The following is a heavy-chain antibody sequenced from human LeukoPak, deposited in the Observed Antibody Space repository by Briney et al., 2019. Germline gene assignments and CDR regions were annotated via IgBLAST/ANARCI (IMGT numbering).Heavy chain of an antibody. CDR2: ISAYNGNT. Sequence: GASVKASCKASGYTFTSYYMHWVRQAPGQGLEWMGWISAYNGNTNYAQKLQGRVTMTTDTSTSTAYMELRSLRSDDTAVYYCARDLHYDFWSGYIRFDYWGQGTLVTVSS. V-gene: IGHV1-18*04. D-gene: IGHD3-3*01. CDR3: ARDLHYDFWSGYIRFDY. J-gene: IGHJ4*02. CDR1: GYTFTSYY.